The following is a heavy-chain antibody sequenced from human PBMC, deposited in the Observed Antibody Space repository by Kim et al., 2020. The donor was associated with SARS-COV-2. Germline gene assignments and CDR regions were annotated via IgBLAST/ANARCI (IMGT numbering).Heavy chain of an antibody. CDR1: GFTFSNYA. J-gene: IGHJ5*02. CDR3: ARHRLLTGSYKGNWFDP. CDR2: TSYDGFNK. D-gene: IGHD3-9*01. V-gene: IGHV3-30-3*01. Sequence: GGSLRLSCAASGFTFSNYAMHWVRKAPGKGLEWVAFTSYDGFNKYYADSVKGRFTISRDNSRDTLFLQMNSLRAEDTAVYYCARHRLLTGSYKGNWFDPWGQGTLVTVSS.